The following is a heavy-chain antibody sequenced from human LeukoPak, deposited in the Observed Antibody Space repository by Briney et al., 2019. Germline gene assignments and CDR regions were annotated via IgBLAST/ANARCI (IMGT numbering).Heavy chain of an antibody. CDR2: ISYDGSNK. Sequence: SGRSLRLSCAASGFTFSSYAMHWVRQAPGKGLEWVAVISYDGSNKYYADSVKGRFTISRDNSKNTLYLQMNSLRAEDTAVYYCAKDTHYYGSGSLDAFDIWGQGTMVTVSS. J-gene: IGHJ3*02. CDR1: GFTFSSYA. D-gene: IGHD3-10*01. V-gene: IGHV3-30-3*01. CDR3: AKDTHYYGSGSLDAFDI.